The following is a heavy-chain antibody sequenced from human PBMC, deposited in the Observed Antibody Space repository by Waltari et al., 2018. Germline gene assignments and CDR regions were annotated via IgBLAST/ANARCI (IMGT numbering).Heavy chain of an antibody. Sequence: QVQLQESGPGLVKPSETLSLTCTVSGGSISSYYWSWIRQPPGKGLEWIGYIYYSGSTNSNPSLKSRVTISVDTSKNQFSLKLSSVTAADTAGYYCARVPSFHYYYYMDVWGKGTTVTVSS. D-gene: IGHD3-16*01. J-gene: IGHJ6*03. CDR3: ARVPSFHYYYYMDV. CDR2: IYYSGST. V-gene: IGHV4-59*01. CDR1: GGSISSYY.